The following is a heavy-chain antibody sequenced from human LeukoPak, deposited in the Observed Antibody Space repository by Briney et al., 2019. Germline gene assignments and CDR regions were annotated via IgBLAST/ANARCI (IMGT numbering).Heavy chain of an antibody. Sequence: ASVKVSCKASGYTFTSYDINWVRQATGQGLEWMGWMNPNSGNTGYAQKFQGRVTMTRNTSISTAYMELSSLRSEDTAVYYCARSSGTYCGGDCYIGYWGQGTLVTVSS. J-gene: IGHJ4*02. CDR3: ARSSGTYCGGDCYIGY. D-gene: IGHD2-21*02. CDR2: MNPNSGNT. CDR1: GYTFTSYD. V-gene: IGHV1-8*01.